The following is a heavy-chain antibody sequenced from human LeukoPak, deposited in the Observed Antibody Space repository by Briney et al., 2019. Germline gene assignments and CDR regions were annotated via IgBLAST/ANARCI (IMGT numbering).Heavy chain of an antibody. J-gene: IGHJ4*02. CDR1: GFTFSSYA. CDR3: XXXXXXXXNWYYFDY. Sequence: GGSLRPSCAASGFTFSSYAMSWIRQAPGKGLEWVSYISSSGSTIYYADSVKGRFTISRDNSKNLLFLQMNSLRAEDTAVYYXXXXXXXXXNWYYFDYWGQGTLVTVSS. D-gene: IGHD1-1*01. V-gene: IGHV3-48*03. CDR2: ISSSGSTI.